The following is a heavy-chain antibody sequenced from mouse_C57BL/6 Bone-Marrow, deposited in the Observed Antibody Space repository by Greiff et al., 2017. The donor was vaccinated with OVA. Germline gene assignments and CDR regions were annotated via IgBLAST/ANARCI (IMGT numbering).Heavy chain of an antibody. J-gene: IGHJ4*01. CDR2: IDPSDSYT. Sequence: QVQLQQPGAELVRPGTSVKLSCKASGYTFTSYWMHWVKQRPGQGLEWIGVIDPSDSYTNYNQKFKGKATLTVATSSSKAYMQLSSLTSEDSAVYYCARYYGSNYAMDYWGQGTSVTVSS. V-gene: IGHV1-59*01. D-gene: IGHD1-1*01. CDR1: GYTFTSYW. CDR3: ARYYGSNYAMDY.